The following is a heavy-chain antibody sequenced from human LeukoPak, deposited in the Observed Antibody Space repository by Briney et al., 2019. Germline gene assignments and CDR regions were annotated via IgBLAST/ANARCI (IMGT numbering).Heavy chain of an antibody. J-gene: IGHJ4*02. V-gene: IGHV3-33*01. Sequence: GRSLRLSCAASGFTFSTYGMHWVRQAPGKGLEWVAVISFDGSNKYYGDSVKGRFTISRDNSKNTLYLQMNSLRVEDTAVYYCARESCTTSCYGFDYWGQGTLVTVSS. CDR2: ISFDGSNK. CDR1: GFTFSTYG. CDR3: ARESCTTSCYGFDY. D-gene: IGHD2-2*01.